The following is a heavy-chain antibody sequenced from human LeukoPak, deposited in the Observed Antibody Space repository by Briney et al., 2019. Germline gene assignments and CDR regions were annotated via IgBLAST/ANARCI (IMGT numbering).Heavy chain of an antibody. V-gene: IGHV3-53*04. CDR3: ARDVGADWFDP. D-gene: IGHD4/OR15-4a*01. CDR2: LYSDNRT. Sequence: PGGSLRLSCAVSGFSVDTKYMSWVRQAPGKGLEWVSILYSDNRTDYADSVKGRFTISRHISRNTVYLQMNSLRTEDTAMYYCARDVGADWFDPWGQGPLVTVSS. J-gene: IGHJ5*02. CDR1: GFSVDTKY.